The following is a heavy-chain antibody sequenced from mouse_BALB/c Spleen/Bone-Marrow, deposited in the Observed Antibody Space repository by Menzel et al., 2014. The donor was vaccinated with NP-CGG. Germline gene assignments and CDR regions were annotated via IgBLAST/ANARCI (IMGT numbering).Heavy chain of an antibody. Sequence: EVKVVESGGGLVQPGGSLRLSCETSGFTFTDYYMSWVRQPPGKALEWLGFIRNKAKGYTTDYSASVKGRFTISRDNSQSISYLQMNPLRAEDSATYYCARDENVGIYWYFDVWGAGTTVTVSS. CDR2: IRNKAKGYTT. V-gene: IGHV7-3*02. CDR3: ARDENVGIYWYFDV. CDR1: GFTFTDYY. J-gene: IGHJ1*01.